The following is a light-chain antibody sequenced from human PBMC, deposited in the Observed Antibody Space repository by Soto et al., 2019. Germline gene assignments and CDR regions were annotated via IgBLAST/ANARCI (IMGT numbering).Light chain of an antibody. CDR1: SSDVGGYNY. CDR3: QAYDYSLTAFV. J-gene: IGLJ3*02. CDR2: GNR. V-gene: IGLV2-8*01. Sequence: QSALTQPPSASGSPGQSVTISCAGTSSDVGGYNYVSWYQQLPGAAPKLVIFGNRNRPSGVPERFSGSKSGTSASLAITGLQAEDEADYYCQAYDYSLTAFVFGGGTKLTVL.